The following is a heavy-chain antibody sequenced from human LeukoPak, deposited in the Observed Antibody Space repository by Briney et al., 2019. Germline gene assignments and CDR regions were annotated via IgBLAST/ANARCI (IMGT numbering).Heavy chain of an antibody. D-gene: IGHD3-16*01. CDR2: ISYDGSNK. CDR3: ARDRGNWFDP. V-gene: IGHV3-30-3*01. CDR1: GFTFSSYA. J-gene: IGHJ5*02. Sequence: GGSLRLSCAASGFTFSSYAMHWVRQAPGKGLEWVAVISYDGSNKYYADSVKGRFTISRDNSKNTLYLQMNSLRAEDTAVYYCARDRGNWFDPWGQETLVTVSS.